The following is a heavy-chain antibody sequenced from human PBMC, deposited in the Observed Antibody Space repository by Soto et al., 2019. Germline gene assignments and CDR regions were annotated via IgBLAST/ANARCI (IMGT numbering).Heavy chain of an antibody. D-gene: IGHD3-16*01. Sequence: SQTLSLTCDISGDSVSSSSAARNWIRQSPSRGLEWLGRTYYGSKWIHEYTLSMESRITINPDTSKNQFSLHIYSVTPEDTAVYYCAGVVWFRGMDVWGQGTPVTVSS. J-gene: IGHJ6*02. CDR3: AGVVWFRGMDV. CDR1: GDSVSSSSAA. V-gene: IGHV6-1*01. CDR2: TYYGSKWIH.